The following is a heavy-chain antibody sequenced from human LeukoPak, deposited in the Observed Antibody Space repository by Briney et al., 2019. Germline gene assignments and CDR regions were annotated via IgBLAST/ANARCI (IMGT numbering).Heavy chain of an antibody. CDR3: AKALTDELMSRSHYDFWSGYHPSGTVYYYMDV. CDR2: ISSSGSNT. D-gene: IGHD3-3*01. V-gene: IGHV3-23*01. CDR1: GFRFSSYA. J-gene: IGHJ6*03. Sequence: GGSLRLSCAASGFRFSSYAMSWVRQAPGKGLEWVSAISSSGSNTNYANSVKGRFIISRDNCKNTVDLQMNSLRAEGTAIYYCAKALTDELMSRSHYDFWSGYHPSGTVYYYMDVWGKGTTVTVSS.